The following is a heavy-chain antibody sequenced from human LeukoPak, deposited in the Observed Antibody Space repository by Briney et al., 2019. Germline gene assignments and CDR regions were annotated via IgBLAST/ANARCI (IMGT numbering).Heavy chain of an antibody. J-gene: IGHJ6*01. V-gene: IGHV3-30*04. CDR3: AKMKGHPLPKYYMDV. Sequence: PGGFLRLSCAASGFTFSSYAMHRVRQAPGKGLEWVAVISYDGSNKYYADSVKGRFTISRDNSKNTLYLEMNSLRAEDTAIYYCAKMKGHPLPKYYMDVWGQGTTVTVSS. CDR1: GFTFSSYA. CDR2: ISYDGSNK. D-gene: IGHD1-26*01.